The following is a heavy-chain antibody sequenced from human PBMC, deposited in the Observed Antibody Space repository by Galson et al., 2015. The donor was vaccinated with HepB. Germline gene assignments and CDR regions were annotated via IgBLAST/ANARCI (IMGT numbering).Heavy chain of an antibody. CDR3: ARGRGLWFRELPPLNYFDY. D-gene: IGHD3-10*01. J-gene: IGHJ4*02. CDR2: IYPGDSDT. Sequence: QSGAEVKKPGESLKISCKGSGYSFTSYWIGWVRQMPGKGLEWMGIIYPGDSDTRYSPSFQGQVTISADKSISTAYLQWSSLKAADTAVYYCARGRGLWFRELPPLNYFDYWGQGTLVTVSS. V-gene: IGHV5-51*03. CDR1: GYSFTSYW.